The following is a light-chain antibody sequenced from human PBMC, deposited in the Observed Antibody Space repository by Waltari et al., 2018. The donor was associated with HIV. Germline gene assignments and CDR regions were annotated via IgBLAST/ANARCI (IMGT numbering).Light chain of an antibody. CDR3: AAWDDSLSGRV. Sequence: QSVLTQPPSASGTPGQRVTLACSGIRCNIGSNSVYWYQQLPGTAPKLLIYRNNQRPSGVPDRFSGSKSGTSASLAISGLRSEDEADYYCAAWDDSLSGRVFGGGTKLTVL. CDR1: RCNIGSNS. J-gene: IGLJ2*01. CDR2: RNN. V-gene: IGLV1-47*01.